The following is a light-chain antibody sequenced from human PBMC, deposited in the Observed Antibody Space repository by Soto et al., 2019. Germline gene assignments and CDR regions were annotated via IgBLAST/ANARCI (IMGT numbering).Light chain of an antibody. Sequence: ESVLTQSPATLSLSPGERATLSCRASPSVSNSLAWYQHKPGQAPRLLIYDAFNRATGVPTRFSGSGSGTDFTLTISSLEPEDFAVYHCQQRNRWPPVTFGGGTRVEIK. V-gene: IGKV3-11*01. CDR3: QQRNRWPPVT. J-gene: IGKJ4*01. CDR1: PSVSNS. CDR2: DAF.